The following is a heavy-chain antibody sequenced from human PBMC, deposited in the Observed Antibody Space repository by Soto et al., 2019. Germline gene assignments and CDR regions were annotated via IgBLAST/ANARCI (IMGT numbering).Heavy chain of an antibody. CDR1: GFTFSSYA. CDR2: ISGSGGST. Sequence: EVQLLESGGGLVQPGGSLRLSCAASGFTFSSYAMSWVRQAPGKGLEWVSAISGSGGSTYYADSVKGRFTISRDNSKNTLYLQMNSLRAEDTAVYYCAGRGIVVVPAAYGLYGMDVWGQGTTVTVSS. J-gene: IGHJ6*02. V-gene: IGHV3-23*01. CDR3: AGRGIVVVPAAYGLYGMDV. D-gene: IGHD2-2*01.